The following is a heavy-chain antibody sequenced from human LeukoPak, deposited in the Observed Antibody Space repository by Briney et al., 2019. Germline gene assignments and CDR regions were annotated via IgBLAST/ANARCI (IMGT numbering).Heavy chain of an antibody. J-gene: IGHJ5*02. V-gene: IGHV4-39*02. Sequence: SETLSLTCTVSGGSISSSSYYWGWIRQPPGKGLEWIGSIYYGGSTYYNPSLKSRVTISVDTSKNQFSLKLSSVTAADTAVNYCARDVGDFWSGYYHSWFDPWGQGTLVTVSS. CDR3: ARDVGDFWSGYYHSWFDP. CDR2: IYYGGST. D-gene: IGHD3-3*01. CDR1: GGSISSSSYY.